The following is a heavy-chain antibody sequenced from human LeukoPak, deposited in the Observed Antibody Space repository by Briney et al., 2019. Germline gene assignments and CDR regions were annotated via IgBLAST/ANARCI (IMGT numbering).Heavy chain of an antibody. CDR2: IYYSGTT. CDR3: ARRSSSWKNWFDP. CDR1: GGSVSSGRYY. J-gene: IGHJ5*02. Sequence: SETLSLTCTVSGGSVSSGRYYWNWIRQPPGKGLEWIGYIYYSGTTNYNPSLKSRVTMSVDMSKNQFSLKLSSVTAADTAVYYCARRSSSWKNWFDPWGQGTLVTVSS. V-gene: IGHV4-61*01. D-gene: IGHD6-13*01.